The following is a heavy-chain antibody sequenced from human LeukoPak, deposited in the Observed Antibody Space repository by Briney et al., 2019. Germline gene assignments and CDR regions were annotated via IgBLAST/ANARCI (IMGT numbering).Heavy chain of an antibody. CDR3: AKDRCSSTSCAFDY. V-gene: IGHV3-33*06. CDR2: MWYDGSNK. Sequence: TGGSLRLSCAASGFTFSSYGMHWVRQAPGKGLEWVAVMWYDGSNKYYADSVKGRFTISRDNSKNTLYLQMNSLRAEDTAVYYCAKDRCSSTSCAFDYRGQGTLVTVSS. CDR1: GFTFSSYG. D-gene: IGHD2-2*01. J-gene: IGHJ4*02.